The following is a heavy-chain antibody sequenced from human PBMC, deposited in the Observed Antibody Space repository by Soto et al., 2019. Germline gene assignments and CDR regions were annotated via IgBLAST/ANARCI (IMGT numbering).Heavy chain of an antibody. CDR3: TRGSYGNFDY. J-gene: IGHJ4*02. Sequence: PGGSLRLSCAASGFTFSDSTMNWVRQAPGKGLEWVSSIDSSSSYIFYKDSVKGRITISRDNAKSSLFLQLSSLRAEDTAVYYCTRGSYGNFDYWGQGILVTVSS. CDR2: IDSSSSYI. D-gene: IGHD4-17*01. V-gene: IGHV3-21*01. CDR1: GFTFSDST.